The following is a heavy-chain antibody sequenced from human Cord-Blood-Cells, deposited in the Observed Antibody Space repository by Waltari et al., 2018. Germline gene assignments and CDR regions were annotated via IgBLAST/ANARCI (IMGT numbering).Heavy chain of an antibody. CDR3: AKDHYYDSSGYYG. CDR2: ISGSGGST. V-gene: IGHV3-23*01. CDR1: GFTFGSSA. Sequence: EVQLLESGGGLVQPGGSLRLSCAASGFTFGSSAMSWVRQAPGKGLEWVSAISGSGGSTYYADSVKGRFTISRDNSKNTLYLQMNSLRAEDTAVYYCAKDHYYDSSGYYGWGQGTLVTVSS. D-gene: IGHD3-22*01. J-gene: IGHJ4*02.